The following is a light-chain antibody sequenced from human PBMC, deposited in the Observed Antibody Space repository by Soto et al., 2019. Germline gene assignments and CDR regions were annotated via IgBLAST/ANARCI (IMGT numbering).Light chain of an antibody. CDR3: SSYTSSISRV. V-gene: IGLV2-14*01. CDR1: SSDVGGYNY. J-gene: IGLJ2*01. CDR2: DVS. Sequence: QSALTQPASVSGSPGRSITIPCTGTSSDVGGYNYVSWYQQHPGKAPKLMIYDVSNRPSGVSNRFSGSKSGNTASLTISGLQAEDEADYYCSSYTSSISRVFGGGTKVTVL.